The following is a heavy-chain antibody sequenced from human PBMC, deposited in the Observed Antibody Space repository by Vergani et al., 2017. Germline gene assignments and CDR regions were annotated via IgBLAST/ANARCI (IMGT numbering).Heavy chain of an antibody. D-gene: IGHD6-13*01. CDR1: GYTFTGYY. J-gene: IGHJ6*02. CDR3: ARGRGSSWFDYYYYGMDV. Sequence: QVQLVQSGAEVKKPGASVKVSCKASGYTFTGYYMHWVRQAPGQGLEWMGIINPSGGSTSYAQKFQGRVTMTRDTSTSTVYMELSSLRSEDTAVYYCARGRGSSWFDYYYYGMDVWGQGTTVTVSS. CDR2: INPSGGST. V-gene: IGHV1-46*01.